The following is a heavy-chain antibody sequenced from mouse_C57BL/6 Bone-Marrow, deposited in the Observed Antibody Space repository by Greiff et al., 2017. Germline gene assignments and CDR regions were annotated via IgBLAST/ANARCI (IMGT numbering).Heavy chain of an antibody. CDR3: AGNRLITTVGGFAY. D-gene: IGHD1-1*01. CDR1: GFSLTSYA. Sequence: VKLMESGPGLVAPSQSLSITCTVSGFSLTSYAISWVRQPPGKGLEWLGVIWTGGGTNYNSALKSRLSISKDNSKSQVFLKMNSLQTDDTARYYCAGNRLITTVGGFAYWGRGTLVTVSA. CDR2: IWTGGGT. V-gene: IGHV2-9-1*01. J-gene: IGHJ3*01.